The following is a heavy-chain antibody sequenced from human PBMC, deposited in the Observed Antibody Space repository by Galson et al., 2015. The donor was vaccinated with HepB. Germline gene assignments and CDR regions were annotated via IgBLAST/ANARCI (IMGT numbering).Heavy chain of an antibody. CDR2: IDPSSGDT. D-gene: IGHD7-27*01. CDR1: GYTFAGYY. V-gene: IGHV1-2*06. J-gene: IGHJ4*02. CDR3: ANLLGNFDY. Sequence: SVKVSCKASGYTFAGYYIHWVRQAPGQGLQWMGRIDPSSGDTTTARKFQGRVTLTRDTSVRTAYLDFSRLRTSDTAVYYCANLLGNFDYWAREPWSPSP.